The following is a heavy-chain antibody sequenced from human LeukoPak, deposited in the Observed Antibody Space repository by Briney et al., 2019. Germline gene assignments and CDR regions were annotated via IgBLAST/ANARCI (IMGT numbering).Heavy chain of an antibody. J-gene: IGHJ5*02. D-gene: IGHD2-15*01. CDR1: GFTFSDYS. Sequence: GGSLRLSCAASGFTFSDYSMNWVRQAPGKGLEWVSSISTGFTYVYYADSVKGRFTISRDNAKNSLYLQMNSLRAEDTAVYYCARDGLRYCRGGSCANWFDPCGQGTLVTVSS. V-gene: IGHV3-21*01. CDR2: ISTGFTYV. CDR3: ARDGLRYCRGGSCANWFDP.